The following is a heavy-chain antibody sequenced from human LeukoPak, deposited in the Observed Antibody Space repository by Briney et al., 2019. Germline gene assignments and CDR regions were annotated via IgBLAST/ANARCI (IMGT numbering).Heavy chain of an antibody. CDR2: ISSSGSTK. J-gene: IGHJ6*03. D-gene: IGHD1-1*01. Sequence: PGGSLRLSCAASGFTFSSYEMNWVRQAPGKGLEWVSYISSSGSTKYYADSVKGRFTISRDNAKNSLYLQMKSLRAEDTAVYYCARFIIATTGREYYYYMDVWGKGTTVTISS. CDR1: GFTFSSYE. V-gene: IGHV3-48*03. CDR3: ARFIIATTGREYYYYMDV.